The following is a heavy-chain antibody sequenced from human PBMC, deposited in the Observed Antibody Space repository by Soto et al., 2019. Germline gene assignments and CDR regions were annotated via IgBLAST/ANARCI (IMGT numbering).Heavy chain of an antibody. CDR2: LNWNGAYT. V-gene: IGHV3-20*04. CDR3: ARAPGYSSGWDYFDY. J-gene: IGHJ4*02. D-gene: IGHD6-19*01. CDR1: GFTFDDHG. Sequence: EVQLVESGGNVVRPGGSLRLSCAASGFTFDDHGMSWVRQAPGKELEWVAGLNWNGAYTCYADSAQGRFTVSRDNAKRSLYLQMNSLRAEDTALYYCARAPGYSSGWDYFDYWGQGTLITVSS.